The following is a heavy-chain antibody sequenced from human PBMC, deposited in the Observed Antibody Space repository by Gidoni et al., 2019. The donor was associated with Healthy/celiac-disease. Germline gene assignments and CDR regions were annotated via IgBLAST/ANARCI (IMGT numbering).Heavy chain of an antibody. D-gene: IGHD3-3*01. Sequence: QVQLVESGGGVVQPGRSLSLSCAASGFTFSSYAMHWVRQAPGKGLEWVAVISYDGSNKYYADSVKGRFTISRDNSKNTLYLQMNSLRAEDTAVYYCAREPMYYDFWSGIDYWGQGTLVTVSS. CDR1: GFTFSSYA. CDR3: AREPMYYDFWSGIDY. CDR2: ISYDGSNK. J-gene: IGHJ4*02. V-gene: IGHV3-30-3*01.